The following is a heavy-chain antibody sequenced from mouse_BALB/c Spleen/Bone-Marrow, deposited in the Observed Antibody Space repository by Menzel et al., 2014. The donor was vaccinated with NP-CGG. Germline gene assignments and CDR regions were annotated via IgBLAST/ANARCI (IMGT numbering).Heavy chain of an antibody. CDR3: ARKDYDEAWFAY. V-gene: IGHV2-6-4*01. J-gene: IGHJ3*01. Sequence: QVQLKESGPGLVAPSQSLSITCTASGFSLSRYSVHWVRQPPGKGLEWLGMIWGGGSTDYNSALKSRLSISKDNSKSQVFLKMNSLQSDDIAMYYCARKDYDEAWFAYWGQGTLVTVSA. CDR2: IWGGGST. D-gene: IGHD2-4*01. CDR1: GFSLSRYS.